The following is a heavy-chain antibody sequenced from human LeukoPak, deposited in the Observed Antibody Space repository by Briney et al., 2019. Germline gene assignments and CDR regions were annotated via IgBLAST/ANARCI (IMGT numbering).Heavy chain of an antibody. D-gene: IGHD6-6*01. V-gene: IGHV1-2*02. CDR2: INPNSGGT. CDR1: GHTFTGYY. CDR3: ARGRAARPFYWFDP. Sequence: ASVKVSCKASGHTFTGYYMHWVRQAPGQGLEWMGWINPNSGGTNYAQKFQGRVTMTRDTSISTAYMELSRLRSDDTAVYYCARGRAARPFYWFDPWGQGTLVTVSS. J-gene: IGHJ5*02.